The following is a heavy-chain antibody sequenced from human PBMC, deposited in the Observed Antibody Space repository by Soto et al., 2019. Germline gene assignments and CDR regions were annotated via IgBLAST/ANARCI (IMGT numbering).Heavy chain of an antibody. Sequence: QVQLVESGGGVVQPGRSLRLSCAASGFTFSSYAMHWVRQAPGKGLEWVAVISYDGSNKYYADSVKGRFTISRDNPKNTLYLHMNSLRAEDTAVYYCARGPTVTTARKYYYYYGMDVWGQGTTVTVSS. CDR1: GFTFSSYA. J-gene: IGHJ6*02. CDR3: ARGPTVTTARKYYYYYGMDV. D-gene: IGHD4-17*01. V-gene: IGHV3-30-3*01. CDR2: ISYDGSNK.